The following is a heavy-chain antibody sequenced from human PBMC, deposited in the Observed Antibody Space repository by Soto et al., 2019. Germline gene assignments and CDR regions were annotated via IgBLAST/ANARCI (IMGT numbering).Heavy chain of an antibody. J-gene: IGHJ6*02. CDR3: ARRIGSNEKYSGYDCYYYYGMDV. Sequence: ASVKVSCKASGGTFSSYAIRWVRQAPGQGLEWMGGNIPIFGTANYAQKFQGRVTITADESTSTAYMELSSLRSEDTAVYYCARRIGSNEKYSGYDCYYYYGMDVWGQGTTVTVSS. CDR1: GGTFSSYA. CDR2: NIPIFGTA. D-gene: IGHD5-12*01. V-gene: IGHV1-69*13.